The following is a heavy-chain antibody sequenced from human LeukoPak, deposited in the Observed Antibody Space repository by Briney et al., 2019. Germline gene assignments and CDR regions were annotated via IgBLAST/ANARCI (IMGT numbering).Heavy chain of an antibody. V-gene: IGHV3-21*01. Sequence: GGSLRLSCAASGFTFSSYNMNWVRQAPGKGLEWVSSISNSSSYIYYADSVKGRFTISRDNAKNSLNLQRNSVTAEDTSVYYCARDRGGLTQYYCYGIDVWGQGTTVTVSS. J-gene: IGHJ6*02. CDR3: ARDRGGLTQYYCYGIDV. CDR2: ISNSSSYI. CDR1: GFTFSSYN. D-gene: IGHD6-25*01.